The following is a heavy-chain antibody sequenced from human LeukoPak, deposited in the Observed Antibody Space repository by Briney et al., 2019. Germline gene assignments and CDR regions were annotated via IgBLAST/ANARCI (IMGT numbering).Heavy chain of an antibody. V-gene: IGHV3-30-3*01. J-gene: IGHJ3*02. CDR3: ARVSRLDAFDI. CDR1: GFTFSSYA. CDR2: ISYDGSNK. Sequence: PGGSLRLSCAASGFTFSSYAMHWVRQAPGKGLEWVAVISYDGSNKYYADSAKGRFTISRDNSKNTLYLQMNSLRAEDTAVYYSARVSRLDAFDIWGQGTMVTVSS. D-gene: IGHD1-1*01.